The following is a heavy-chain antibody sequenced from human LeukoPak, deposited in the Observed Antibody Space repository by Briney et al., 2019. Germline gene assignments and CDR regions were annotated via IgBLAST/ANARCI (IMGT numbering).Heavy chain of an antibody. J-gene: IGHJ4*02. V-gene: IGHV4-4*08. Sequence: SETLSLTCTVSGGSISSYYWSWIRQPPGKGLEWIGYIYTSGSTNYNPSLKSRVTISVDTSKNQFSLKLSSVTAADTAVYYCARGVWFGEFLPPPDYWGQGTLVTVSS. D-gene: IGHD3-10*01. CDR2: IYTSGST. CDR1: GGSISSYY. CDR3: ARGVWFGEFLPPPDY.